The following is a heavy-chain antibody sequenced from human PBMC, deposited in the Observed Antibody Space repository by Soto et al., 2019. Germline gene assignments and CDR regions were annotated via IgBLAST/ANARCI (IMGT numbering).Heavy chain of an antibody. CDR2: VTANGGST. CDR3: ASLGVGDWANYYYYYGMDV. J-gene: IGHJ6*02. CDR1: GFTFSVYA. Sequence: GGPLRLSCAATGFTFSVYAMTWVRQAPGKGLEWVSAVTANGGSTYSADSVKGRFTISRDNSKNTLFLQMNSLRAEDTAVYYCASLGVGDWANYYYYYGMDVWGQGTTVTVSS. D-gene: IGHD2-21*02. V-gene: IGHV3-23*01.